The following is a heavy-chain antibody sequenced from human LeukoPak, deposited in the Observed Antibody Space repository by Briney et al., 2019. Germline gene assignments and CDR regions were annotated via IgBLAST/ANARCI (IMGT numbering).Heavy chain of an antibody. D-gene: IGHD3-10*01. J-gene: IGHJ4*02. Sequence: TSETLSLTCTVSGGSISSYYWSWIRQPPGKGLEWIGYIYYSGSTNYNPSLKSRVTISVGTSKNQFSLKLSSVTAADTAVYYCARVGTYYYGSGSYYLDYWGQGTLVTVSS. CDR1: GGSISSYY. CDR3: ARVGTYYYGSGSYYLDY. CDR2: IYYSGST. V-gene: IGHV4-59*01.